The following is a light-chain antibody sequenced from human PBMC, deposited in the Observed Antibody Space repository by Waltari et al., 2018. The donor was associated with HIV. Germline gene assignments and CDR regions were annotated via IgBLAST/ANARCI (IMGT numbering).Light chain of an antibody. J-gene: IGLJ2*01. CDR1: ELGRNY. CDR3: QAWDINTAV. Sequence: SYDLTQPPSVSVSLGQTASITCSGDELGRNYVCWYQQRPGQSPVMVIFQDSERPSGIPERFSGSNSGNTATLTISGTQAMDEAAYFCQAWDINTAVFGGGTKLTVL. V-gene: IGLV3-1*01. CDR2: QDS.